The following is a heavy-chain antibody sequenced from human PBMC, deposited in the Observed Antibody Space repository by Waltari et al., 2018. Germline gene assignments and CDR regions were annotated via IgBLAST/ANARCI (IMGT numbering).Heavy chain of an antibody. CDR1: GFTFSDYE. CDR2: IRGSGFTT. J-gene: IGHJ3*01. CDR3: ARDWTTRGSFDV. D-gene: IGHD1-1*01. Sequence: DVQLVESGGGLVKPGGSLRLSCEASGFTFSDYEMTWVRQAPGEWLECVADIRGSGFTTYYAGAVKGRFTVSRYNAQNSLFLQMNSLSVDDTALYYCARDWTTRGSFDVWGQGTMVTVSS. V-gene: IGHV3-48*03.